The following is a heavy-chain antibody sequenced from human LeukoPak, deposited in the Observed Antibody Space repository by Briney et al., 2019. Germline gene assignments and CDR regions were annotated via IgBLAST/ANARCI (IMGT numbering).Heavy chain of an antibody. J-gene: IGHJ3*02. CDR1: GYTFTSYA. V-gene: IGHV1-3*01. D-gene: IGHD3-16*01. Sequence: ASVKVSCKASGYTFTSYAMHWVRQAPGQRLEWMGWINAGNGNTKYSQKFRGRVTITRDTSASTAYMELSSLRSEDTAVYYCARGEIVITFGSSRPGDAFDIWGQGTMVTVSS. CDR3: ARGEIVITFGSSRPGDAFDI. CDR2: INAGNGNT.